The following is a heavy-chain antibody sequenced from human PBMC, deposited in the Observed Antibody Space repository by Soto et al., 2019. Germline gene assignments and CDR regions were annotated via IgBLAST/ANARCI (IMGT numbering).Heavy chain of an antibody. J-gene: IGHJ4*02. CDR3: AKVIGVVIIITQPYYFDY. D-gene: IGHD3-3*01. V-gene: IGHV3-23*01. CDR2: IRGSGGST. CDR1: GFTFSSYA. Sequence: GGSLRLSCAASGFTFSSYAMSWVRQAPGKGLEWVSAIRGSGGSTYYADSVKGRFTISRDNSKNTLYLQMNSLRAEDTAVYYCAKVIGVVIIITQPYYFDYWGQGTLVTVSS.